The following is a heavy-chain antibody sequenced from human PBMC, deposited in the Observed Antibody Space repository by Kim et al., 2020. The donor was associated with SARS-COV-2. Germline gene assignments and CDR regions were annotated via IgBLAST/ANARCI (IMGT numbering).Heavy chain of an antibody. CDR2: IVGSDGTT. CDR3: LKGGWGWIWAY. D-gene: IGHD2-21*01. Sequence: GGSLRLSCPTSGFTFTGHAMSWVRQAPGKGLEWVSSIVGSDGTTYYVDSVKGRFSTSRDDSKNTLYLQMSAFRADDTAAYYCLKGGWGWIWAYGGQGTLV. J-gene: IGHJ4*02. CDR1: GFTFTGHA. V-gene: IGHV3-23*01.